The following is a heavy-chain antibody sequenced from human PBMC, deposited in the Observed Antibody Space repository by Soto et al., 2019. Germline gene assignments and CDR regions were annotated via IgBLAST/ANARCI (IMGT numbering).Heavy chain of an antibody. CDR3: AKEAMVRGSSPYWYFDL. D-gene: IGHD3-10*01. CDR1: GFTFSSYG. Sequence: QVQLVESGGGVVQPGRSLRLSCAASGFTFSSYGMHWVHQAPGKGLEWVAVISYDGSNKYYADSVKGRFTISRDNSKNTLYLQMNSLRAEDTAVYYCAKEAMVRGSSPYWYFDLWGRGTLVTVSS. CDR2: ISYDGSNK. V-gene: IGHV3-30*18. J-gene: IGHJ2*01.